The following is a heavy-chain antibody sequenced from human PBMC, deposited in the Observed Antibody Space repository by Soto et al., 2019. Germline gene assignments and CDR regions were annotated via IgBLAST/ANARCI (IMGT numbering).Heavy chain of an antibody. V-gene: IGHV4-39*01. D-gene: IGHD6-13*01. CDR3: ARRRSAKASAGDE. Sequence: QLQLQESGPGLVKPSETLSLTCTVSGGSISSSSYYWGWIRQPPGKGLEWIGSIYYSGSTYYNPSLKSRVTISVDTSKNQFSLKLSSVTAADTAVYYCARRRSAKASAGDEWGQGTLVTVSS. J-gene: IGHJ4*02. CDR1: GGSISSSSYY. CDR2: IYYSGST.